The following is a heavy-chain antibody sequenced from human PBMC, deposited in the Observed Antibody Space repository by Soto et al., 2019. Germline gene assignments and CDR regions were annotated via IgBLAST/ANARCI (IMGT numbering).Heavy chain of an antibody. CDR1: GFTISSYW. J-gene: IGHJ6*02. CDR2: IKQDGSEK. D-gene: IGHD6-19*01. Sequence: GGALRLSCAASGFTISSYWMSWVRKATGKGLEWVANIKQDGSEKYYVDSVKGRFTISRDNAKNSLYLQMNSLRAEDTAVYYCARDQGSGDYYYGMDVWGQGTTVTVSS. CDR3: ARDQGSGDYYYGMDV. V-gene: IGHV3-7*05.